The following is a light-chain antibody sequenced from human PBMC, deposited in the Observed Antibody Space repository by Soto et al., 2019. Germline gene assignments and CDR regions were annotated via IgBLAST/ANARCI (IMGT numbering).Light chain of an antibody. CDR3: AAWDDSLRGVV. CDR1: SSNIGSNS. J-gene: IGLJ2*01. V-gene: IGLV1-47*01. Sequence: QSVLTQPPSASGTPGQRVTISCSGNSSNIGSNSGDWYQHLPGTAPKLLIYRNNQRPSGVPDRFSGSKSGTSVSLVISGLRSEDGADYHCAAWDDSLRGVVFGGGTKLTVL. CDR2: RNN.